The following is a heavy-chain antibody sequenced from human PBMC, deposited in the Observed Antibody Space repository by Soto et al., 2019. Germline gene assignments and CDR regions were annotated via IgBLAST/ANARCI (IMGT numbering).Heavy chain of an antibody. D-gene: IGHD3-22*01. CDR2: ISKDGSNK. J-gene: IGHJ4*02. Sequence: PGGSLRLSCAASGFTFSSYDMHWVRQAPGKGLEWVAVISKDGSNKYNVDSQKGRFTISRDNSKNTLYLQMNSLRPEDTAVYYCASSGYYFGPFDYWGQGTLVTVSS. CDR3: ASSGYYFGPFDY. V-gene: IGHV3-30-3*01. CDR1: GFTFSSYD.